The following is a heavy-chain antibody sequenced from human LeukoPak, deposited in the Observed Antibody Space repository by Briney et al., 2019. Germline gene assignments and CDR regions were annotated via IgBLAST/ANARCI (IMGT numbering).Heavy chain of an antibody. Sequence: GGSLRLSCAASGFTFSSYAMSWVRQAPGKGLEGVSGISGSGVNTYYADSMKGRFTISRDNSKNTLHLQMNSLRAEDTAVYHCARDDDIAVAGASFVFWARGTLVTVSS. J-gene: IGHJ4*02. CDR1: GFTFSSYA. V-gene: IGHV3-23*01. D-gene: IGHD6-13*01. CDR2: ISGSGVNT. CDR3: ARDDDIAVAGASFVF.